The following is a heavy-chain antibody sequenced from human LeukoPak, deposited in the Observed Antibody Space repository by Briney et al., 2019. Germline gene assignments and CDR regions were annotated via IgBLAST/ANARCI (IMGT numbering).Heavy chain of an antibody. CDR2: ISYDGSNK. Sequence: PGRSLRLSCAASGFTFSSYGMHWVRQAPGKGLEWVAVISYDGSNKYYADSVKGRFTISRDNSKNTLYLQMNSLRAEDTAVYYCAKDLVPGLANSIGYYYYGMDVWGQGTTVTVSS. CDR3: AKDLVPGLANSIGYYYYGMDV. CDR1: GFTFSSYG. D-gene: IGHD3-10*01. J-gene: IGHJ6*02. V-gene: IGHV3-30*18.